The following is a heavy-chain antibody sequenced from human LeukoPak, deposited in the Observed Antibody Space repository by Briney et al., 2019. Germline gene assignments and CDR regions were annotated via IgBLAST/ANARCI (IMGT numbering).Heavy chain of an antibody. CDR2: IYYSGST. J-gene: IGHJ3*02. CDR3: AREIFGLGAFGI. CDR1: GVSISSHF. V-gene: IGHV4-59*11. D-gene: IGHD2/OR15-2a*01. Sequence: PSETLSLTCTVSGVSISSHFWSWIRQPPGKGLEWIGYIYYSGSTNYNPSLKSRVTISVDTSKNQFSLKLSSVTAADTAVYYCAREIFGLGAFGIWGQGTMVTVSS.